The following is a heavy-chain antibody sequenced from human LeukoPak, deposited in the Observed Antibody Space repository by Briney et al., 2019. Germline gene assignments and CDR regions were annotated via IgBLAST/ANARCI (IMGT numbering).Heavy chain of an antibody. CDR2: IRSKANSYAT. CDR1: GFTFSGSA. Sequence: GGSLRLSCAASGFTFSGSAMHWVRQASGKGLEWVGRIRSKANSYATAYAASVKGRFTISRDDSKHTAYLQMNSLKTEDTAVYYCTTIVGADYWGQGTLVTVSS. J-gene: IGHJ4*02. V-gene: IGHV3-73*01. CDR3: TTIVGADY. D-gene: IGHD1-26*01.